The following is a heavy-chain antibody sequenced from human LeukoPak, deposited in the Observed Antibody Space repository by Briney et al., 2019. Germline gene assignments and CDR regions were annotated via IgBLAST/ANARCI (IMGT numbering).Heavy chain of an antibody. CDR2: IYSGGST. V-gene: IGHV3-53*01. D-gene: IGHD6-19*01. CDR1: GFTVSSNY. CDR3: ASSVYSSGRAPFDY. J-gene: IGHJ4*02. Sequence: QSGGSLRLSCAASGFTVSSNYMSWVRQAPGKGLEWVSVIYSGGSTYYADSVKGRFTISRDNSKNTLYLQMNSLRAEDTAVYYCASSVYSSGRAPFDYWGQGTLVTVSS.